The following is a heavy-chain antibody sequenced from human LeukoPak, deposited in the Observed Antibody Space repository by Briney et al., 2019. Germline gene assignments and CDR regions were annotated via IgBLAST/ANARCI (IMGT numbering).Heavy chain of an antibody. V-gene: IGHV3-21*01. CDR1: GFTFSTYS. Sequence: GESLRLSCAASGFTFSTYSMNWLRLAPGKGLEWVLSISPDSNYKYYVDSVKGRFTISRDNAKSSLYLQMNSLRAEDTAVYYCVRGGYRGFDYEYWGQGTLVTVSS. D-gene: IGHD5-12*01. CDR2: ISPDSNYK. J-gene: IGHJ4*02. CDR3: VRGGYRGFDYEY.